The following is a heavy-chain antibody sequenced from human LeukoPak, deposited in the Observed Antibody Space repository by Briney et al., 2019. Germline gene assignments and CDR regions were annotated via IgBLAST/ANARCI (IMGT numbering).Heavy chain of an antibody. CDR2: IYYSGST. D-gene: IGHD3-10*01. V-gene: IGHV4-39*01. J-gene: IGHJ6*02. CDR1: GGSISSSSYY. Sequence: PSETLSLTCTVSGGSISSSSYYWGWIRQPPGKGLEWIGSIYYSGSTYYNPSLKSRVTISVDTSKNQFSLKLSSVTAADTAVYYCARQTDRYYYGKASTPYYGMDVWGQGTTVTVSS. CDR3: ARQTDRYYYGKASTPYYGMDV.